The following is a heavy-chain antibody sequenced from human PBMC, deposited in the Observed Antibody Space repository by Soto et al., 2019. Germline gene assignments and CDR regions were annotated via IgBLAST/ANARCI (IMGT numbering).Heavy chain of an antibody. D-gene: IGHD1-7*01. J-gene: IGHJ6*03. V-gene: IGHV6-1*01. Sequence: SQTLSLTCVISGDSVSSNSAAWNWIRQSPSRGLEWLGRTYYRSRWYNDYAVSVRSRITVNADTSKNQFSLHLNSVTPEDTAVFYGAETSSPRWYYRDFWNKGTRVTFPS. CDR3: AETSSPRWYYRDF. CDR2: TYYRSRWYN. CDR1: GDSVSSNSAA.